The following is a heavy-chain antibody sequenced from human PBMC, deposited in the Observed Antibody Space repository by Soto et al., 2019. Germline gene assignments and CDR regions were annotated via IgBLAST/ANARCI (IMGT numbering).Heavy chain of an antibody. Sequence: GGSLRLSCATSGFTFSSYPMNWVRQAPGKGLEWVSYISSSSNIIYYADSVKGRFTISRDNAKNSLFLQMNSLRDDDTAIYYCAIHDKFYNYGMDVWGQGTTVTVSS. CDR1: GFTFSSYP. CDR3: AIHDKFYNYGMDV. J-gene: IGHJ6*02. CDR2: ISSSSNII. V-gene: IGHV3-48*02.